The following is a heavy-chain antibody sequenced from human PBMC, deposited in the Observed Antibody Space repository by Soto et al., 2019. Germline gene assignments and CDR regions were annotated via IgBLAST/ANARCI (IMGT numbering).Heavy chain of an antibody. D-gene: IGHD3-10*01. CDR1: GYTFTGYY. Sequence: ASVKVSCKASGYTFTGYYMHWVRQAPGQGLEWMGWINPNSGGTNYAQKFQGWVTMTRDTSISTDYMELSSLRSEDTAVYYCAGGDLGWRYYYGSGSYHYYYYGMDVWGQGTTVTVSS. J-gene: IGHJ6*02. V-gene: IGHV1-2*04. CDR3: AGGDLGWRYYYGSGSYHYYYYGMDV. CDR2: INPNSGGT.